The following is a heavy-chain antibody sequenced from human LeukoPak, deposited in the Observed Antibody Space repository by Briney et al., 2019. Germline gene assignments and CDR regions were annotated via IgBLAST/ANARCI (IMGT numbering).Heavy chain of an antibody. CDR3: ARGYDILTGISNWFDP. J-gene: IGHJ5*02. D-gene: IGHD3-9*01. Sequence: SETLSLTCAVYGGPFSGYCWSWIRQSPGKGLEWIGEINHSGNTNYNPSLKSRLTMSVDTSKNQFSLKLSSVTAADTAVYYCARGYDILTGISNWFDPWGQGTLVTVSS. CDR2: INHSGNT. V-gene: IGHV4-34*01. CDR1: GGPFSGYC.